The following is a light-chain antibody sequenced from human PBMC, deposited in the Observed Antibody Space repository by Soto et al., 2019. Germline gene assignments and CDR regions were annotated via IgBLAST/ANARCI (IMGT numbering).Light chain of an antibody. CDR2: GAS. CDR1: QSVSSNS. CDR3: QQYVSSPWT. J-gene: IGKJ1*01. V-gene: IGKV3-20*01. Sequence: VMTQSPATLSVSPGERATLSCSASQSVSSNSLAWYQQKPGQAPRLLIYGASSRATGIPDRFSGSGSGTDFTLTISRLEPEDFAVYYCQQYVSSPWTFGQGTKVDIK.